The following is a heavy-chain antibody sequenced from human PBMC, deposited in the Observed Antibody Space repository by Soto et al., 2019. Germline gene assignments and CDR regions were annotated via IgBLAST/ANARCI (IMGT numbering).Heavy chain of an antibody. D-gene: IGHD1-26*01. CDR2: IYYSGST. J-gene: IGHJ4*02. Sequence: SETLSLTCTVSGGSIRSYCWTWIRQPPGEGLEWIGCIYYSGSTYYNPSLKSRVTISVDTSKNQFSLKLSSVTAADTAVYCCARDSTYSGGFDYWGQGTLVTVSS. CDR1: GGSIRSYC. V-gene: IGHV4-59*12. CDR3: ARDSTYSGGFDY.